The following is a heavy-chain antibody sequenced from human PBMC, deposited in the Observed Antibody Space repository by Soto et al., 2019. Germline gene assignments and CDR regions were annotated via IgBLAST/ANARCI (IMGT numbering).Heavy chain of an antibody. CDR2: TSGSGGST. J-gene: IGHJ4*02. V-gene: IGHV3-23*01. D-gene: IGHD3-22*01. CDR1: RFTFSSYA. Sequence: GGSLRLSCAASRFTFSSYAMSWVRQAPGKGLEWVSATSGSGGSTYYADSVKGRFTISRDNSKNTLYLQMNSLRAEDTAVYYCAKRPYDSSGYYFDYWGQGTLVTVSS. CDR3: AKRPYDSSGYYFDY.